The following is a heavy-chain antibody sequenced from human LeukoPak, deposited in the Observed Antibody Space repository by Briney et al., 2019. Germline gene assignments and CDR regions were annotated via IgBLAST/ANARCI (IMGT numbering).Heavy chain of an antibody. V-gene: IGHV3-30-3*01. CDR2: ISYDGSNK. CDR1: GFTFSSYA. J-gene: IGHJ4*02. D-gene: IGHD6-6*01. CDR3: ARAVGAARPGDY. Sequence: GGSLRLSCAASGFTFSSYAMSWVRQAPGKGLEWVAVISYDGSNKYYADSVKGRFTISRDNSKNTLYLQMNSLRAEDTAVYYCARAVGAARPGDYWGQGTLVTVSS.